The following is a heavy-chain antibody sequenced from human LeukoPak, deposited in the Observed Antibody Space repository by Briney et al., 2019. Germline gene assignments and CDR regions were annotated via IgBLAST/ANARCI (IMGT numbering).Heavy chain of an antibody. D-gene: IGHD3-3*01. J-gene: IGHJ6*02. CDR2: ISGSGGST. CDR1: GFTFSSYA. CDR3: ANVPRFGMDV. Sequence: GGSLRLSCAASGFTFSSYAMSWVRQAPGKGPEWVSAISGSGGSTYYADSVKGRFTISRDNSKNTLYLQMNSLRAEDTAVYYCANVPRFGMDVWGQGTTVTVSS. V-gene: IGHV3-23*01.